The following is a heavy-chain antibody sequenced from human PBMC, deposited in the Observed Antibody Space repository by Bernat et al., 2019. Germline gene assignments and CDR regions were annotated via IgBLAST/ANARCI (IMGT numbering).Heavy chain of an antibody. J-gene: IGHJ6*02. CDR3: ARGYYDFWSGYFYYYYGMDV. Sequence: QVQLQQWGAGLLKPSETLSLTCAVYGGSFSGYYWSWIRQPPGQGLEWIGEINHSGSINYNPPLYSRVTISVDTSKNQFSLKLSSVTAADTAVYYCARGYYDFWSGYFYYYYGMDVWGQGTTVTVSS. D-gene: IGHD3-3*01. CDR2: INHSGSI. CDR1: GGSFSGYY. V-gene: IGHV4-34*01.